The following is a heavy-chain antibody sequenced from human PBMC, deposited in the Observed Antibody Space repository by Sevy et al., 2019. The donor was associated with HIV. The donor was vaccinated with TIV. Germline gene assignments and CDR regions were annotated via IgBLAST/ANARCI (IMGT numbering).Heavy chain of an antibody. J-gene: IGHJ3*02. CDR1: GFTFTNYA. CDR3: ARLSLTYDSSGHPGQGAFDI. CDR2: ISDSGDTT. D-gene: IGHD3-22*01. V-gene: IGHV3-23*01. Sequence: GGSLRLSCAASGFTFTNYAMNWVRQAPGKGLEWVSGISDSGDTTHYAESVKGRFTISRDNSKNSLYLQMNSLRDEDTAVYYCARLSLTYDSSGHPGQGAFDIWGQGTMVTVSS.